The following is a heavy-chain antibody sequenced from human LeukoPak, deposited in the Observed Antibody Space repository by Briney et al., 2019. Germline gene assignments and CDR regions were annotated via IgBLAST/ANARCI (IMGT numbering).Heavy chain of an antibody. CDR3: ARELAVAPTYYYYYMDV. V-gene: IGHV6-1*01. D-gene: IGHD6-19*01. CDR1: GDSVSSNSAA. Sequence: SQTLSLTCAISGDSVSSNSAAWNWIRQSPSRGLEWLGRTYYRSKWYNDYAVSVKSRITINPDTSKNQFSLQLNSVTPEDTAVYYCARELAVAPTYYYYYMDVWGKGTTVTVSS. J-gene: IGHJ6*03. CDR2: TYYRSKWYN.